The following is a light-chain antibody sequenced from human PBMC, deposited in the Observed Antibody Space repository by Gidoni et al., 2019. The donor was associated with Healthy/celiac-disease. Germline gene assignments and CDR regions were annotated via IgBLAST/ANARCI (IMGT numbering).Light chain of an antibody. CDR3: QHYNNWLPLT. J-gene: IGKJ5*01. CDR2: GAS. V-gene: IGKV3-15*01. CDR1: QSVSSN. Sequence: EIAVTQSAANLSVSPGERATLSCRPSQSVSSNLAWYQQKPGQAPRLLIYGASTRATGIPARFSGSGSGTEFTLTISSLQSEAFSVYDCQHYNNWLPLTFGPGTRLEIK.